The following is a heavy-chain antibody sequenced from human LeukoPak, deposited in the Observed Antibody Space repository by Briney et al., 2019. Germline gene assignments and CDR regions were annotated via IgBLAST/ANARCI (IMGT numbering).Heavy chain of an antibody. V-gene: IGHV3-48*04. J-gene: IGHJ6*03. CDR1: GFTFSSYS. D-gene: IGHD3-22*01. CDR3: ARLSSGYYPFYYYYYMDV. CDR2: ISSSSSTI. Sequence: AGGSLRLSCAPSGFTFSSYSMNWVRQAPGKGLEWVSHISSSSSTIYYADSVKGRFTISRDNAKNSLYLQMNSLRAEDTAVYYCARLSSGYYPFYYYYYMDVWGKGTTVTVSS.